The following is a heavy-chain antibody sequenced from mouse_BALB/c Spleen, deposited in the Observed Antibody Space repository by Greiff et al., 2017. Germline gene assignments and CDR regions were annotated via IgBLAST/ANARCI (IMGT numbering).Heavy chain of an antibody. V-gene: IGHV3-6*02. Sequence: EVQVVESGPGLVKPSQSLSLTCSVTGYSITSGYYWNWFRQFPGNKLEWMGYISYDGSNNYNPSLKNRISITRDTSKNQFFLKLNSVTTEDTATYYCAKYGNFFYAMDYWGQGTSVTVSS. CDR3: AKYGNFFYAMDY. CDR1: GYSITSGYY. CDR2: ISYDGSN. D-gene: IGHD2-10*02. J-gene: IGHJ4*01.